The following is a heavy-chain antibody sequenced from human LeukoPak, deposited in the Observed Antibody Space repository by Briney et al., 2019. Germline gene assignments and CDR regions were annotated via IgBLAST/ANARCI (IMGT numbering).Heavy chain of an antibody. Sequence: GGSLRLSCAASGFTFSSYSMNWVRQAPGKGLEWIGRTRNKANSHTTEYAASVKGRFTISRDDSKNSLYLQMNSLKTEDTAVYYCARGETGYCSRTTCYGFDYWGQGTLVTVSS. J-gene: IGHJ4*02. D-gene: IGHD2-2*01. CDR2: TRNKANSHTT. CDR1: GFTFSSYS. CDR3: ARGETGYCSRTTCYGFDY. V-gene: IGHV3-72*01.